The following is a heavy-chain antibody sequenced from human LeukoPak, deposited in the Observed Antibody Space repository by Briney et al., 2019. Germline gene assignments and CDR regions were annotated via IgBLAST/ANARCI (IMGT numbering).Heavy chain of an antibody. D-gene: IGHD6-19*01. Sequence: GASVKVSCKASGYTFTGYYMHWVRQAPGQGLEWMGWINPNSGGTNYAQKFQGWVTMTRDTSISTAYMELSRLRSDDTAVYYCARAPVHRGGWQYYFDYWGQGTLVTVSS. CDR3: ARAPVHRGGWQYYFDY. V-gene: IGHV1-2*04. CDR2: INPNSGGT. J-gene: IGHJ4*02. CDR1: GYTFTGYY.